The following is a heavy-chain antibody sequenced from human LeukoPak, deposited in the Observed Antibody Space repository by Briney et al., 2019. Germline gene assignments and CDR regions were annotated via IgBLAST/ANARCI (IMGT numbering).Heavy chain of an antibody. CDR3: ARGVRVDTAMVIGY. D-gene: IGHD5-18*01. CDR1: GFTFSSYS. CDR2: ISSSSSYI. J-gene: IGHJ4*02. Sequence: GGSLRLSCAASGFTFSSYSMNWVRQAPGKGLEWVSSISSSSSYIYYADSVKGRFTISRDNAKNSLYLQMNSLRAEDTAVYYCARGVRVDTAMVIGYWGQGTLVTVSS. V-gene: IGHV3-21*01.